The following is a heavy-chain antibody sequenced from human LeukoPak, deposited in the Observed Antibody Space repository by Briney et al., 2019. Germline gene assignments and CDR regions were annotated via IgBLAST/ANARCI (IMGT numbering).Heavy chain of an antibody. J-gene: IGHJ4*02. CDR2: ISYSGPHM. D-gene: IGHD4-17*01. CDR3: ASNDYRDEGIDS. CDR1: GFTVSSNH. Sequence: QAGGSLRLSCAASGFTVSSNHMSWVRQAPGKGLEWVSSISYSGPHMFYADSVRGRFTISRDSAENSLFLQMNSLRAEDTAVYFCASNDYRDEGIDSWGQGTLVTVSS. V-gene: IGHV3-21*01.